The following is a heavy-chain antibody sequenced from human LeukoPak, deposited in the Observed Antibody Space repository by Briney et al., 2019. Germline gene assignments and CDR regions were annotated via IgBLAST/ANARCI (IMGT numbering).Heavy chain of an antibody. V-gene: IGHV4-61*01. CDR3: ARGPPDGDYFDY. Sequence: SETLSLTCTVSGGSVSSGSYYWSWIRPPPGKGLEWFGNIYYTGSTNYNPSLKSRVTVSVDTSKNQFSLKLSSVTAADTAVYYCARGPPDGDYFDYWGQGTLVTVSS. CDR2: IYYTGST. J-gene: IGHJ4*02. CDR1: GGSVSSGSYY. D-gene: IGHD4-17*01.